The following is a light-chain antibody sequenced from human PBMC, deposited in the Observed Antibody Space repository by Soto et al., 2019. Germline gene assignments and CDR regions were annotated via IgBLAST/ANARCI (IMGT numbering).Light chain of an antibody. CDR3: CSCTITNTMI. V-gene: IGLV2-14*01. J-gene: IGLJ2*01. CDR2: DVS. Sequence: QSALTQPASVSGSPGQSITISCTGTSSDVGGNKYVSWYRQHPGKAPKLIIYDVSSRPSGVSDRFSGSKSGNTASLTISGLQAEDEADYYCCSCTITNTMIFGAGTQLTVL. CDR1: SSDVGGNKY.